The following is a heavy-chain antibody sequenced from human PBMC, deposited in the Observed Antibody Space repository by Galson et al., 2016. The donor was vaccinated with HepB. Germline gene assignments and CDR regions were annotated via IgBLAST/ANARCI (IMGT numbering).Heavy chain of an antibody. CDR1: GYSFTNYW. V-gene: IGHV5-51*01. Sequence: QSGAEVKKPGESLKISCKGSGYSFTNYWIAWVRQIPGKGLEWMGIVYPGDSDARYSPSFQGQVTISADKSISTASLQWSSLKASDTAMYYCARRGDGYNFGLPHYWGQGALVTVSS. J-gene: IGHJ4*02. CDR2: VYPGDSDA. D-gene: IGHD5-24*01. CDR3: ARRGDGYNFGLPHY.